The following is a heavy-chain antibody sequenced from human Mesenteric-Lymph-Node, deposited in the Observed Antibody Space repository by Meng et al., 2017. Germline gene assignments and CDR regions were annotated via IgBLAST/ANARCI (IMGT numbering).Heavy chain of an antibody. CDR1: GFTFSNFA. CDR2: ISSGGGTK. V-gene: IGHV3-11*04. Sequence: GESLKISCAASGFTFSNFAMSWVRQAPGKGLEWISYISSGGGTKYYADSVKGRFTISRDNAKNSLYLQMNSLRAEDTAAYYCARVSGGYSGYLTKDWGQGTLVTVSS. J-gene: IGHJ4*02. D-gene: IGHD5-12*01. CDR3: ARVSGGYSGYLTKD.